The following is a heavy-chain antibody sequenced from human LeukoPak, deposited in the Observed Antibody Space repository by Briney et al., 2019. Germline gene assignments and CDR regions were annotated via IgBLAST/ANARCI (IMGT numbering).Heavy chain of an antibody. J-gene: IGHJ4*02. V-gene: IGHV3-15*01. CDR2: IKSKTDGGTT. D-gene: IGHD3-22*01. CDR1: GFTFSNAW. CDR3: TTAGMTYYYDSSGYYYADY. Sequence: GGSLRLSCAASGFTFSNAWMSWVRQAPGKGLEWVGRIKSKTDGGTTDYAAPVKGRFTISRDYSKNTLYLQMNSLKTEDTAVYYCTTAGMTYYYDSSGYYYADYWGQGTLVTVSS.